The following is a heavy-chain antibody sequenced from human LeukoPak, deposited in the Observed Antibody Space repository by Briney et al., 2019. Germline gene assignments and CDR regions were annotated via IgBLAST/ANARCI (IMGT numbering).Heavy chain of an antibody. CDR3: ARYAKAVARSVARSGVDSYYYYMDV. Sequence: GGSLRLSCAASGFTFSSYSIHWVRQAPGKGLEWVAVISYDGGSKYYADSVKGRFTISRDSSKNTLSLQMNSLRDDDTAVYYCARYAKAVARSVARSGVDSYYYYMDVWGKGTTVTVSS. CDR1: GFTFSSYS. V-gene: IGHV3-30-3*01. CDR2: ISYDGGSK. J-gene: IGHJ6*03. D-gene: IGHD6-19*01.